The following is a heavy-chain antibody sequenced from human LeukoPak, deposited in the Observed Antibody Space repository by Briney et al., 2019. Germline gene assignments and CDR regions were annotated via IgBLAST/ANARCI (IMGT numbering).Heavy chain of an antibody. CDR3: ARHDRRDGYNWEN. J-gene: IGHJ4*02. Sequence: GYIYYSGSTNYNPSLKSRVTISVDTSKNQFSLKLSSVTAADTAVYYCARHDRRDGYNWENWGQGTLVTVSS. D-gene: IGHD5-24*01. CDR2: IYYSGST. V-gene: IGHV4-59*08.